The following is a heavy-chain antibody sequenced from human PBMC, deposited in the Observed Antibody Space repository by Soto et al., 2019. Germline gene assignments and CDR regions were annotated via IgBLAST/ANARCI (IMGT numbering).Heavy chain of an antibody. V-gene: IGHV4-31*03. CDR3: AREVSPNSRGWYTVLVRWFDP. Sequence: QVQLQESGPGLVKPSQTLSLTCTVSGGSISSSDYYWSWIRQHPGKGLEWIGYIYYSGSAYYNPSLKSRVTIAVNTSKNQCSLKVTSVTAAETAGYYCAREVSPNSRGWYTVLVRWFDPWGEGTLVTVSS. D-gene: IGHD6-19*01. CDR1: GGSISSSDYY. J-gene: IGHJ5*02. CDR2: IYYSGSA.